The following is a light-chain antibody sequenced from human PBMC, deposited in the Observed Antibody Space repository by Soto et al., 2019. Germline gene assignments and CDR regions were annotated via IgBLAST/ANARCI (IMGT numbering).Light chain of an antibody. V-gene: IGKV3-15*01. CDR2: CAS. Sequence: EVVMTQSPATLSASPGERATLSCWASETVATNLAWYQQEPGQAPRLLISCASTRAVGISDRFRGSGSGTEFTPTISILRSEDFCSLYCNQYFELPRMSSGQGTKVEI. J-gene: IGKJ1*01. CDR3: NQYFELPRMS. CDR1: ETVATN.